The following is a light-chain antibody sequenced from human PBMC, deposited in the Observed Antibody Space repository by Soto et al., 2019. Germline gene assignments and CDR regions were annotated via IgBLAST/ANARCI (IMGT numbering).Light chain of an antibody. CDR1: QSIYTH. J-gene: IGKJ4*01. V-gene: IGKV1-39*01. Sequence: DIQMTQSPSSLSASVGDSVTISCRASQSIYTHLHWYQQKPGKAPNLLIFAASSLQSGVPSRFSGSGSGTDFTLTISSLQPEDFATYYFQQSYSIPLTFGGGTKVEIK. CDR2: AAS. CDR3: QQSYSIPLT.